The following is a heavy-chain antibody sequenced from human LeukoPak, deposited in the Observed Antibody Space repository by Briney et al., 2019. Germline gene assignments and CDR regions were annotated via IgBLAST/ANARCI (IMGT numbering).Heavy chain of an antibody. CDR3: AKEARDGYTVYYFDY. D-gene: IGHD5-24*01. Sequence: GGSLRLSCAASGFTFSSYWMHWVRHTPGKGLVWVSRIKGDGSSTSYADSVKGRFTISRDNSKNTLYLQMNSLRAEDTAVYYCAKEARDGYTVYYFDYWGQGTLVTVSS. CDR1: GFTFSSYW. V-gene: IGHV3-74*01. CDR2: IKGDGSST. J-gene: IGHJ4*02.